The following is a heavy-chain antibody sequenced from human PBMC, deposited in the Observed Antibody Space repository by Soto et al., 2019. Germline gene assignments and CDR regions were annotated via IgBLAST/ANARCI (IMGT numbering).Heavy chain of an antibody. Sequence: QVQLVESGGGVVQPGRSLRLSCAASGFTFSSYGMHWVRQAPGKGLEWVAVISYDGSNKYYADSVKGRFTISRDNSKNTLYLQMNSLIAEDTAVYYCAKANSSGIDYWGQGTLVTVS. J-gene: IGHJ4*02. V-gene: IGHV3-30*18. D-gene: IGHD3-22*01. CDR2: ISYDGSNK. CDR3: AKANSSGIDY. CDR1: GFTFSSYG.